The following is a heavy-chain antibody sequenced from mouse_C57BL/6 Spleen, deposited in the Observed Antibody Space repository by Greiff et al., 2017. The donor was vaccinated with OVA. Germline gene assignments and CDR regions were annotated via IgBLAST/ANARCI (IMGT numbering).Heavy chain of an antibody. J-gene: IGHJ3*01. CDR3: ARSIYYGYDGFAY. V-gene: IGHV2-2*01. Sequence: VQLQQSGPGLVQPSQSLSITCTVSGFSLTSYGVHWVRQSPGKGLEWLGVIWSGGSTDYNAAFISRLSISKDNSKSQVFFKMNSLQADDTAIYYCARSIYYGYDGFAYWGQGTLVTVSA. CDR2: IWSGGST. D-gene: IGHD2-2*01. CDR1: GFSLTSYG.